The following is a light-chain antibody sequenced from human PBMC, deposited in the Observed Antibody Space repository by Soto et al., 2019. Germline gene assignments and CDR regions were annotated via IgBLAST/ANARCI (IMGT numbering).Light chain of an antibody. CDR2: AAS. CDR1: QSVGSS. V-gene: IGKV3-15*01. J-gene: IGKJ4*01. CDR3: QQYNNWPHLT. Sequence: EIVMTQSPATLSVSPGERATLSCRASQSVGSSLAWYQQKPGQTPRLLIYAASTRATGIPARFSGSGSGAEFTLTISSLQSEDFAVYYCQQYNNWPHLTFGGGTKGEIK.